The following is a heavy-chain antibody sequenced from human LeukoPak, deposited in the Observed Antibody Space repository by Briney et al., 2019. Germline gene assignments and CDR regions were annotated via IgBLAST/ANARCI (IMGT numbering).Heavy chain of an antibody. V-gene: IGHV3-7*01. D-gene: IGHD3-10*02. J-gene: IGHJ3*02. Sequence: GGSLRLSCAASGFTFSSYWMSWVRQAPGKGLEWVANIKQDGSEEYYVDSVKGRFTISRDNAKNSLYLQMNSLRAEDTAVYYCASNYYVTKAAFDIWGQGTMVTVSS. CDR3: ASNYYVTKAAFDI. CDR2: IKQDGSEE. CDR1: GFTFSSYW.